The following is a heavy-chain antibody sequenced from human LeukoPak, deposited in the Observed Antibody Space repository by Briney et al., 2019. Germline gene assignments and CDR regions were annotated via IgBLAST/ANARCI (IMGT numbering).Heavy chain of an antibody. CDR1: GASISSYY. D-gene: IGHD2-21*02. Sequence: SSETLSLTCTVSGASISSYYWSWIRQPPGKGLEGIGYIYYSVSTTYNPSLKSRVAFSVDTSKNQFSLKLISVTAADTAVYYCARVKGVVTAILDYWGQGTLVTVSS. CDR3: ARVKGVVTAILDY. V-gene: IGHV4-59*01. CDR2: IYYSVST. J-gene: IGHJ4*02.